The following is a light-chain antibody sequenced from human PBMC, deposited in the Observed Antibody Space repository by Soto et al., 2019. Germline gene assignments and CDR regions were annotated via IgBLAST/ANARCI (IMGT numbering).Light chain of an antibody. J-gene: IGKJ1*01. V-gene: IGKV3-20*01. CDR3: QQYGSSPQT. CDR1: QSVSSSY. Sequence: IVLTQSPGPLSFSPGERATLSCRASQSVSSSYLAWYQQKPGQAPRLLIYGASSRATGIPDRFSGSGSGTDFTLTISRLEPEDFAVYYCQQYGSSPQTFGQGTKVDIK. CDR2: GAS.